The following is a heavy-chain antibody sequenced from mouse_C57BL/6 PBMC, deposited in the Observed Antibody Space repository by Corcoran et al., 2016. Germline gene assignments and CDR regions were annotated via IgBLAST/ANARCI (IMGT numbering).Heavy chain of an antibody. CDR1: GYTFTSYG. Sequence: QVQLQQSGAELARPGASVKLSCKASGYTFTSYGISWVKQRTGQGLEWIGEIYPRSGNTYYNEKFKGKATLTADKSSSTAYMELRSLTSEDSAVYFCARDGYDYDDVDYWGQGTTLTVSS. V-gene: IGHV1-81*01. CDR3: ARDGYDYDDVDY. CDR2: IYPRSGNT. D-gene: IGHD2-4*01. J-gene: IGHJ2*01.